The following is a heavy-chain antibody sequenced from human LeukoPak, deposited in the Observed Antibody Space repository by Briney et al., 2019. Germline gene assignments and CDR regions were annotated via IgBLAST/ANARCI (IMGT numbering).Heavy chain of an antibody. CDR3: ARSYHPPYYDSSGYYWTYFDY. CDR2: IIPIFGTA. CDR1: GGTFSSYT. J-gene: IGHJ4*02. D-gene: IGHD3-22*01. V-gene: IGHV1-69*01. Sequence: SVKVSCKASGGTFSSYTISWVRQAPGQGLEWMGGIIPIFGTANYAQKFQGRITITADESTSTAYMELSSLRSEDTAVYYCARSYHPPYYDSSGYYWTYFDYWGQGTLVTVSS.